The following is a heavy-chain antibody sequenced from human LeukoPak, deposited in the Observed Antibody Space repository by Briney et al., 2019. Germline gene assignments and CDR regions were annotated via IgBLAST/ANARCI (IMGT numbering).Heavy chain of an antibody. V-gene: IGHV3-15*01. CDR1: GFTLKNAW. J-gene: IGHJ4*02. Sequence: NPGGSLRLSCVASGFTLKNAWMSWVRQAPGKGLEWVGRIRSKTDGGTTDYAAPVKGRFTISRDDSKNTLYLQMNSLKTEDTAVYYCTIGTEQQWLSLDYWGQGTLVTVSS. CDR2: IRSKTDGGTT. CDR3: TIGTEQQWLSLDY. D-gene: IGHD6-19*01.